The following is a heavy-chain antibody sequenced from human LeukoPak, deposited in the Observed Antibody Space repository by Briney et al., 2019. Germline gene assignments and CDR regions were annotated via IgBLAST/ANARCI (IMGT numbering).Heavy chain of an antibody. V-gene: IGHV3-11*04. CDR3: ARDRGWDGYGYAFLDY. CDR2: ISSSGSTT. D-gene: IGHD5-12*01. J-gene: IGHJ4*01. Sequence: GGSPRLSCAASGFTFSDNYMSWIRQAPGKGLEWIAYISSSGSTTKYADSVKGRFTMSRDNAKNAVYMEMNSLRVEDTAVYYCARDRGWDGYGYAFLDYWGHGTLVTVSS. CDR1: GFTFSDNY.